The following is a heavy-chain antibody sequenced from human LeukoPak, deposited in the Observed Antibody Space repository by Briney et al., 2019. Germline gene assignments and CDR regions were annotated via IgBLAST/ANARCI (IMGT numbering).Heavy chain of an antibody. V-gene: IGHV4-34*01. J-gene: IGHJ4*02. CDR3: ARGGNRRYFDY. CDR1: GGSFSGYY. CDR2: INHSGGT. Sequence: PSETLSLTCAVYGGSFSGYYWSWVRQPPGKGLEWIGEINHSGGTNYNPSLKSRVTISVDTSKNQFSLKLSSVTAADTAVYYCARGGNRRYFDYWGQGTLVTVSS. D-gene: IGHD2-15*01.